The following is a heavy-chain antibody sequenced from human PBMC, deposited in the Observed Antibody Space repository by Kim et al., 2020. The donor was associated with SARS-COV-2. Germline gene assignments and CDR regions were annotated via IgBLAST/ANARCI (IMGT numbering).Heavy chain of an antibody. V-gene: IGHV4-39*01. CDR3: ARQSGYDAFDI. Sequence: TYYTPSLTSRVTISVDTSKNQFSLKLSAVTAADTAVYYCARQSGYDAFDIWGQGTMVTVSS. D-gene: IGHD5-12*01. J-gene: IGHJ3*02. CDR2: T.